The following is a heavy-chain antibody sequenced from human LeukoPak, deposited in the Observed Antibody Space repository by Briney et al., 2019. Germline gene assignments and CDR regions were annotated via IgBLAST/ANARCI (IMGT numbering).Heavy chain of an antibody. CDR1: GYSFGSFG. Sequence: ASVKVSCKASGYSFGSFGYYWFRQAPGQGLEWMGWINTNTGNPTYAQGFTGRFVFSLDTSVSTAYLQISSLKAEDTAVYYCARYSSSWLNYFDYWGQGTLVTVSS. D-gene: IGHD6-13*01. V-gene: IGHV7-4-1*02. J-gene: IGHJ4*02. CDR3: ARYSSSWLNYFDY. CDR2: INTNTGNP.